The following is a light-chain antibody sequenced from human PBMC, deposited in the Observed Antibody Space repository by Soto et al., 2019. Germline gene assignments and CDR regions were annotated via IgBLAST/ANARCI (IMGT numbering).Light chain of an antibody. Sequence: LTHDASGYGAHRRALTITYTRTSCDVGGYNYVSWYQQHPGKAPKLMIYDVSNRPSGVSNRFSGCKSGNTASLTISGFQSEDEADYYCSSYTCSSTRRVFGTGSKVTVL. V-gene: IGLV2-14*01. CDR1: SCDVGGYNY. CDR3: SSYTCSSTRRV. CDR2: DVS. J-gene: IGLJ1*01.